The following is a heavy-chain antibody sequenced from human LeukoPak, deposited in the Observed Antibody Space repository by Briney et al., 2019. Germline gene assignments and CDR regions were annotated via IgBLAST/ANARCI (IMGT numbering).Heavy chain of an antibody. Sequence: GASVKVSCKASGYTFTSYDINWVRQATGQGLEWMGWMNPNSGNTGYAQKFQGRVTMTRNTSISTAYMELSSLRSEDTAVYYCARARSSGWYINYWGQGTLVTVSS. J-gene: IGHJ4*02. V-gene: IGHV1-8*01. CDR1: GYTFTSYD. CDR3: ARARSSGWYINY. CDR2: MNPNSGNT. D-gene: IGHD6-19*01.